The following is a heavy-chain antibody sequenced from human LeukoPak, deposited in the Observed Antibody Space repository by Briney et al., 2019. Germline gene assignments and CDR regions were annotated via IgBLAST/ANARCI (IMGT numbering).Heavy chain of an antibody. CDR3: ARGTGRCSSTRCSLYYYYGMDV. Sequence: GGSLRLSCAASGFTFSSYSMNWVRQAPGKGLEWVSSISSSSSYIYYADSVKGRFTISRDNAKNSLYLQMNSLRAEDTAVYYCARGTGRCSSTRCSLYYYYGMDVWGQGTTVTVSS. CDR1: GFTFSSYS. D-gene: IGHD2-2*01. CDR2: ISSSSSYI. J-gene: IGHJ6*02. V-gene: IGHV3-21*01.